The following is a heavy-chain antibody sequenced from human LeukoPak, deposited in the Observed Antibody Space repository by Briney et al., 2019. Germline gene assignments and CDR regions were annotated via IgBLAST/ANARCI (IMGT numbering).Heavy chain of an antibody. V-gene: IGHV3-74*01. J-gene: IGHJ4*02. CDR3: ARGGYSSGLDY. CDR2: VDTDGCGT. CDR1: GITFNNYW. D-gene: IGHD6-19*01. Sequence: PGGSLRLSCEASGITFNNYWLHWVRQAPGKGLVWVSRVDTDGCGTIYADSVKGRFTVSRDNAKNTLYLQMISLRAEDTAVYYCARGGYSSGLDYWGQGILVTVSS.